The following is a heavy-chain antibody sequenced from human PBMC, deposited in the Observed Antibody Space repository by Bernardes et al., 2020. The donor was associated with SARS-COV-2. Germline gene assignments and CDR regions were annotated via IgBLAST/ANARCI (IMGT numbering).Heavy chain of an antibody. J-gene: IGHJ4*02. Sequence: SGHTRLKPTQTLTLTCPFSGFSLSPTGVGVGWSRQPPGKAREWLAVIDWDDDKTYSPSLKTRHTITQDTSKNQVVLTMTNMDPVDTATYYCAHRVMGRRWGYFPSWGQRTPVTVSS. CDR1: GFSLSPTGVG. D-gene: IGHD2-8*01. CDR3: AHRVMGRRWGYFPS. V-gene: IGHV2-5*02. CDR2: IDWDDDK.